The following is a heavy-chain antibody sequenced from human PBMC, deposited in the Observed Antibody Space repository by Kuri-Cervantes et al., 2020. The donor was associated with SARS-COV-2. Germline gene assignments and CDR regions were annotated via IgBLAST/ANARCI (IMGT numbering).Heavy chain of an antibody. CDR2: ISYDGSNK. J-gene: IGHJ6*03. V-gene: IGHV3-30-3*01. CDR3: ARGDYSSGYYYYYMDV. CDR1: GFTFSAYT. D-gene: IGHD4-11*01. Sequence: GGSLRLSCVASGFTFSAYTLNWVRQAPGKGLEWVAVISYDGSNKYYADSVKGRFTISRDNSKNTLYLQMGSLRAEDMAVYYCARGDYSSGYYYYYMDVWGKGTTVTVSS.